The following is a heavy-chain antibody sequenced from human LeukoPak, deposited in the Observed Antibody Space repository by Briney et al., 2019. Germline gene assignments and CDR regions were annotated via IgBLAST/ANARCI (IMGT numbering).Heavy chain of an antibody. V-gene: IGHV1-18*01. CDR3: ARLYYGSGSYHYYYYYYYMDV. Sequence: ASVNVSCKASGYTFTSYGISWVRQAPGQGLEWMGWISAYNGNTNYAQKLQGRVTMTTDTSTSTAYMELRSLRSDDTAVYYCARLYYGSGSYHYYYYYYYMDVWGKGTTVTVSS. J-gene: IGHJ6*03. D-gene: IGHD3-10*01. CDR1: GYTFTSYG. CDR2: ISAYNGNT.